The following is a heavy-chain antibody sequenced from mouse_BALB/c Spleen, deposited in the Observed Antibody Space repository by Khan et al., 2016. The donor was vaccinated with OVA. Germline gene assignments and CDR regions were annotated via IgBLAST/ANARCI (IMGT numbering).Heavy chain of an antibody. CDR1: GYSFTSYY. CDR2: IDPFNGGT. CDR3: ARGTFDY. J-gene: IGHJ3*01. D-gene: IGHD3-3*01. Sequence: VQLQQSGPELMKPGASVNISCKASGYSFTSYYIHWVKQSHGKSLEWIGYIDPFNGGTDYNQKFKGKATLTVDKSSNTAYMHISSLTSEYSAVSCCARGTFDYWGQATLVTVSA. V-gene: IGHV1S135*01.